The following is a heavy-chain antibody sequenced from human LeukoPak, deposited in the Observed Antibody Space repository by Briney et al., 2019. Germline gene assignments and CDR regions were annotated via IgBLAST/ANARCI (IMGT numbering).Heavy chain of an antibody. J-gene: IGHJ4*02. CDR2: ISFSSSYI. D-gene: IGHD2-15*01. CDR1: GFTVSSYS. Sequence: GGSLRLSCTPSGFTVSSYSMIWVRQAPGKGLEWVSSISFSSSYIAYADSLKGRFTISRDNAQNSLYLQMNSLRAEDTAVYYCARELAYCSGGTCYFDLWGQGTLVTVSS. CDR3: ARELAYCSGGTCYFDL. V-gene: IGHV3-21*01.